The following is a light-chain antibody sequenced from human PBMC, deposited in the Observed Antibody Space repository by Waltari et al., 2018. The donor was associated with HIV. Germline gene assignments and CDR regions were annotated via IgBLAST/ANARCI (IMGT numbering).Light chain of an antibody. J-gene: IGLJ2*01. CDR2: EVT. V-gene: IGLV2-8*01. CDR3: SSFAGTHKL. CDR1: NSDISDYNY. Sequence: QSALTQSHSASGSPGQSVNISCSGANSDISDYNYVSWYQQHSDRPPKLIIFEVTKRPAGVPDRFAGSKSGNTAALFVSGLQPEDEATYFCSSFAGTHKLFGGGTKLTVL.